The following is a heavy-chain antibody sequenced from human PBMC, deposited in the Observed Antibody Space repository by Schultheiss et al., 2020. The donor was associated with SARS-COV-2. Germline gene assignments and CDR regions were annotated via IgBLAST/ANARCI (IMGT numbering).Heavy chain of an antibody. CDR3: ANVDIVALDYYYGMDV. V-gene: IGHV3-74*01. Sequence: GGSLRLSCAASGFTFSSYWMHWVRQAPGKGLVWVSRINSDGSSTSYADSVKGRFTISRDNSKNTLYLQMNSLRAEDTAVYYCANVDIVALDYYYGMDVWGQGTTVTVSS. CDR2: INSDGSST. D-gene: IGHD5-12*01. J-gene: IGHJ6*02. CDR1: GFTFSSYW.